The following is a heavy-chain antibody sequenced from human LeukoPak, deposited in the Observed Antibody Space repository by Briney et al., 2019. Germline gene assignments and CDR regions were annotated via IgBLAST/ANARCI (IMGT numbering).Heavy chain of an antibody. J-gene: IGHJ5*02. CDR1: GFTFSSYA. V-gene: IGHV3-23*01. D-gene: IGHD6-19*01. CDR3: ARAPGVGGGPVPGTNLFDP. CDR2: ISGSGGST. Sequence: GGSLRLSCAASGFTFSSYAMSWVRQAPGKGLEWVSAISGSGGSTYYADSVKGRFTISRDNSKNTLYLQMNSLRAEDTAVYYCARAPGVGGGPVPGTNLFDPWGQGTLVTVSS.